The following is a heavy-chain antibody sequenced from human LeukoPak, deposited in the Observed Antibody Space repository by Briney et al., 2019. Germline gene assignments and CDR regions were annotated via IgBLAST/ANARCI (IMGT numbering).Heavy chain of an antibody. V-gene: IGHV4-39*01. D-gene: IGHD3-10*01. CDR1: GGSIGSSSYY. Sequence: SETLSLTCTVSGGSIGSSSYYWGWIRQPPGTGLECIGSIYYSGSTYYNPSLKSRVTISVDTSKNQFSLKLTSVTAADTAVYYCARRKGFGEGYFDSWGQGTLVTVSS. CDR3: ARRKGFGEGYFDS. CDR2: IYYSGST. J-gene: IGHJ4*02.